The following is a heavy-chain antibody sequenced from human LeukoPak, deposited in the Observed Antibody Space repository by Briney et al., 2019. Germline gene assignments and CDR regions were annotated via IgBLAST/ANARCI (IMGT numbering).Heavy chain of an antibody. CDR1: GGTFNNSA. Sequence: SVKVSCKTSGGTFNNSAISWVRQAPGQGLEWLGGIMPLFGTAGYAQKFQGRVTNTKDESTRTVYLELTSLTSDDTAVYYCARDRPVGGRTFKTNDYWGQGTLVTVSS. D-gene: IGHD1-26*01. J-gene: IGHJ4*02. V-gene: IGHV1-69*05. CDR3: ARDRPVGGRTFKTNDY. CDR2: IMPLFGTA.